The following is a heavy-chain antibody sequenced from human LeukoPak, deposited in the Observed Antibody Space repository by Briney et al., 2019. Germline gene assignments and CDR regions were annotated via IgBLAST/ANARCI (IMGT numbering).Heavy chain of an antibody. Sequence: QPGGSLRLSCAASGFTFNNYAMNWVRQAPGKGLEWVSVIYSGGSTYYADSVKGRFTISRDNSKNTLYLQMNSLRAEDTAVYYCATPLNTDYYYGMDVWGQGTTVTVSS. D-gene: IGHD3-16*02. CDR1: GFTFNNYA. J-gene: IGHJ6*02. CDR2: IYSGGST. CDR3: ATPLNTDYYYGMDV. V-gene: IGHV3-66*04.